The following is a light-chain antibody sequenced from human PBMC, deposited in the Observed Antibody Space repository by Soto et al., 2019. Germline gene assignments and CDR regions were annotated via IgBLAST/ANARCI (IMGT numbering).Light chain of an antibody. CDR2: EGS. Sequence: QSALTQPASVSGSPGQAITISCTGTSSDVGSYNLVSWYQQHPGKAPKLMIYEGSKRPSGISNRFSGSKSGNTASLTISGLQAEDEAEYYCCSYADSSRIYVFGSGTQLTV. CDR1: SSDVGSYNL. J-gene: IGLJ1*01. CDR3: CSYADSSRIYV. V-gene: IGLV2-23*01.